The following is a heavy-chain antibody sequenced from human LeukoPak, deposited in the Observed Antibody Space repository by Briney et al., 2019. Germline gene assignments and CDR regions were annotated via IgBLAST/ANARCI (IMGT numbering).Heavy chain of an antibody. Sequence: GRSLRLSCAAPGFTFEDYAMHWVRQAPGKGLEWVSGISWNSGSIGYADSVKGRFTISRDNAKNSLYLQMNSLRAEDTALYYCAKGTGGAGPPDDYWGQGTLVTVSS. D-gene: IGHD1-26*01. CDR2: ISWNSGSI. V-gene: IGHV3-9*01. CDR3: AKGTGGAGPPDDY. CDR1: GFTFEDYA. J-gene: IGHJ4*02.